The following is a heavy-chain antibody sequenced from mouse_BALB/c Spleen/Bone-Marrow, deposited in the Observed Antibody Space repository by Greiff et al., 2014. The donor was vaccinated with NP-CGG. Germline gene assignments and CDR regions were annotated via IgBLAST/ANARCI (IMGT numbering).Heavy chain of an antibody. V-gene: IGHV1-9*01. D-gene: IGHD2-3*01. CDR3: ARRGRWLGYFDV. CDR2: ILPGSGST. Sequence: VQLQQSGAELLKPGASVKISCKATGYTFSSYWIEWVKQRPGHGLEWIGEILPGSGSTNYNEKFKGKATFTADTSSNTAYMQLSSLTSEDSAVYYCARRGRWLGYFDVWGAGTTVTVSS. J-gene: IGHJ1*01. CDR1: GYTFSSYW.